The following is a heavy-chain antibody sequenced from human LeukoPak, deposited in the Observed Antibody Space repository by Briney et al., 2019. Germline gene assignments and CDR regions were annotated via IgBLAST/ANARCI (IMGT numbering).Heavy chain of an antibody. Sequence: GGSLRLSCAASGFTFSDYYMSWIRQAPGKGLEWISYISSGGSTIYYADSVRGQFTISRDNAKKSLYLQMNSLRAEDTAVYYCARGYIAVDYGMDVWGQGTTVTVSS. V-gene: IGHV3-11*01. D-gene: IGHD6-19*01. J-gene: IGHJ6*02. CDR2: ISSGGSTI. CDR1: GFTFSDYY. CDR3: ARGYIAVDYGMDV.